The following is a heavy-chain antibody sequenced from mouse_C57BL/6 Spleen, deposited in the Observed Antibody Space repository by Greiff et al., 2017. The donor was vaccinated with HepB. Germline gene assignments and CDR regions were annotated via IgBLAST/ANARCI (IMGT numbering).Heavy chain of an antibody. CDR1: GYTFTSYW. CDR2: IDPSDSYT. D-gene: IGHD1-1*01. V-gene: IGHV1-69*01. J-gene: IGHJ3*01. Sequence: QVQLQQPGAELVMPGASVKLSCKASGYTFTSYWMHWVKQRPGQGLEWIGEIDPSDSYTNYNQKFKGKSTLTVDKSSSTAYMQLSSLTSEDSAVFFWAKGAAGITSVVATGGWFSYWGQGTLVPVSA. CDR3: AKGAAGITSVVATGGWFSY.